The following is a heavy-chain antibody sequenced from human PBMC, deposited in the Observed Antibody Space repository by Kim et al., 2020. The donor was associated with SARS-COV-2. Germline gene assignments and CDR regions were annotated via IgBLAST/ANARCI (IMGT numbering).Heavy chain of an antibody. V-gene: IGHV3-74*03. CDR3: ARGDRRSGYRGNDGFDI. J-gene: IGHJ3*02. D-gene: IGHD3-3*01. CDR2: IKADGSSA. CDR1: GFIFTNYW. Sequence: GGSLRLSCAASGFIFTNYWMHWVRQAPGKGLVWVSRIKADGSSATYADSVKGRFTISRDNAKNTLYLQMNSLRAEDTAVYHCARGDRRSGYRGNDGFDIWGQGTMVTVSS.